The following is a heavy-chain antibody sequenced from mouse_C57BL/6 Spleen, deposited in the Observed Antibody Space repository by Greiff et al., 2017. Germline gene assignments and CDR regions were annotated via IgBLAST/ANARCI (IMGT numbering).Heavy chain of an antibody. D-gene: IGHD2-5*01. V-gene: IGHV1-80*01. CDR2: IYPGDGDT. J-gene: IGHJ3*01. CDR1: GYAFSSYW. CDR3: ARPGAYYSNYGGGFFAY. Sequence: VQLQQSGAELVKPGASVKISCKASGYAFSSYWMNWVKQRPGKGLEWIGQIYPGDGDTNYNGKFKGKATLTADKSSSTAYMQLSSLTSEDSAVYFCARPGAYYSNYGGGFFAYWGQGTLVTVSA.